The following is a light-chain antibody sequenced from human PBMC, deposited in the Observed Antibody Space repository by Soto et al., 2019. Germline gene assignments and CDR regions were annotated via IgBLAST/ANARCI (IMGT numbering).Light chain of an antibody. Sequence: QSVLTQPPSVSAATGQKVTISCSGSNSNIGNNYVSWYQQLPGTAPKLLIYDNNKRPSGIPDRFSGSKSGTSATLGITGLQTGDEADYYCGTWDSSLSAEVFGGGTKLTVL. CDR2: DNN. V-gene: IGLV1-51*01. CDR1: NSNIGNNY. CDR3: GTWDSSLSAEV. J-gene: IGLJ2*01.